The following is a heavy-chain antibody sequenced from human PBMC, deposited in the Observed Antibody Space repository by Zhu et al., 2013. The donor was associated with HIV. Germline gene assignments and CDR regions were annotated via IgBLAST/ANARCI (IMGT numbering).Heavy chain of an antibody. Sequence: EVQLVESGGGLVQPGGSLRLSCAASGFTFSDHYMDWVRQAPGKGLEWVGRTRNKANSYTTEYAASVRGRFTISRDDSKNSLYLQMNSLRTEDTAVYYCVSPATTTYGRDAFDIWGQGTMVTVSS. V-gene: IGHV3-72*01. CDR1: GFTFSDHY. CDR2: TRNKANSYTT. CDR3: VSPATTTYGRDAFDI. J-gene: IGHJ3*02. D-gene: IGHD4-17*01.